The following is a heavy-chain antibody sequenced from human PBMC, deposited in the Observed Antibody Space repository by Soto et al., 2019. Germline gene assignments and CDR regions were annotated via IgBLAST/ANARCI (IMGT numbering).Heavy chain of an antibody. CDR2: IYYSGQT. J-gene: IGHJ4*02. V-gene: IGHV4-59*01. Sequence: QVQLQESGPGLVKPSETLSLTCTVSGGSINNYYWSWIRQSPGKGLEWIGYIYYSGQTSHNPSLKSRVAISVSTAKKQFCLKLSSVTAADTAVYYWARDRSGLGEGPFDYWGQGTLVTVSS. D-gene: IGHD4-17*01. CDR1: GGSINNYY. CDR3: ARDRSGLGEGPFDY.